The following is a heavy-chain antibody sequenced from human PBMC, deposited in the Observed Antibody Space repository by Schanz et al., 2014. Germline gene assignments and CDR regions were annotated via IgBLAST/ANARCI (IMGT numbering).Heavy chain of an antibody. V-gene: IGHV3-23*04. D-gene: IGHD3-10*01. J-gene: IGHJ5*02. CDR3: ARPPPLVRGIAGWFGP. CDR1: GFNFITFA. CDR2: IGGDASRT. Sequence: EVHLVESGGGLVQPGGSLRLSCAASGFNFITFAMSWVRQAPGKGPEWVSAIGGDASRTYYADSVKGRFTISRDNSKSPLYLQINSLRPADPAVYYCARPPPLVRGIAGWFGPWGQGSLVTVSS.